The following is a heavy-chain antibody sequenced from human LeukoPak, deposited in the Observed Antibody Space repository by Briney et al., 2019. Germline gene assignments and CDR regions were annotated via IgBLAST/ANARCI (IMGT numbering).Heavy chain of an antibody. Sequence: GESLKISCKGSGYSFTSYWIGWVRQMPGKGLEWMGIIYPGDSDTRYSPSFQGQVTISADKSISTAYLQWSSLKASDTAMYYCARPYSSGWYLIPGLEYFHHWGQGTLVTVSS. CDR3: ARPYSSGWYLIPGLEYFHH. CDR1: GYSFTSYW. J-gene: IGHJ1*01. D-gene: IGHD6-19*01. CDR2: IYPGDSDT. V-gene: IGHV5-51*01.